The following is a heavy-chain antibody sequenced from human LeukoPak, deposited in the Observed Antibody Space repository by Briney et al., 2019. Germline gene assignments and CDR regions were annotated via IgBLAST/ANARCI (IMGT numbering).Heavy chain of an antibody. CDR3: ARPPFSSSGWYDAFDI. CDR1: GYSFTSYW. CDR2: IYPGDSDT. J-gene: IGHJ3*02. Sequence: GESLKISCKGSGYSFTSYWIGWVRQMPGKGLEWVGIIYPGDSDTRYSPSFQGQVTISADKSISTAYLQWSSLKASDTAMYYCARPPFSSSGWYDAFDIWGQGTMVTVSS. V-gene: IGHV5-51*01. D-gene: IGHD6-19*01.